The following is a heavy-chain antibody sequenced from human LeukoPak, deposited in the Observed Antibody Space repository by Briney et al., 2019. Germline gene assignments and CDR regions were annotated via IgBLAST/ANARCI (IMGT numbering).Heavy chain of an antibody. J-gene: IGHJ4*02. CDR1: VYTFTGYY. CDR2: INPNSGGT. D-gene: IGHD3-22*01. V-gene: IGHV1-2*02. Sequence: ASVTVSCKASVYTFTGYYMHWVRQAPGQGLEWMGWINPNSGGTNYAQKFQGRVTMTRDTSISTAYMELSRLRSDDTAVYYCARDLGVYDSSGYYPDYWGQGTLVTVSS. CDR3: ARDLGVYDSSGYYPDY.